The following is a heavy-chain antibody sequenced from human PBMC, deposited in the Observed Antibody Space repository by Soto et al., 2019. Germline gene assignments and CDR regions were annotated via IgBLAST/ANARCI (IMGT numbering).Heavy chain of an antibody. V-gene: IGHV4-39*01. Sequence: QLQLQESGPGLVKPSETLSLTCTVSGGSISSSSYYWGWIRQPPGKGLEWIGSIYYSGSTYSNPSLKSRVTISVDTSKNQFSLKLSSVTAADTAVYYCARQWYGGNVGWFDPWGQGTLVTVSS. D-gene: IGHD2-15*01. J-gene: IGHJ5*02. CDR1: GGSISSSSYY. CDR2: IYYSGST. CDR3: ARQWYGGNVGWFDP.